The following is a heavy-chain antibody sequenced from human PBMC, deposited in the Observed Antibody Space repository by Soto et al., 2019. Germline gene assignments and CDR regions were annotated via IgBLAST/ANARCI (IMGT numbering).Heavy chain of an antibody. CDR3: AKDRALSLNYYDSSGSYEY. CDR2: ISGSGGST. CDR1: GFTFSSYA. D-gene: IGHD3-22*01. V-gene: IGHV3-23*01. Sequence: GGSLRLSCAASGFTFSSYAMSWVRQAPGKGLEWVSAISGSGGSTYYADSVKGRFTISRDNSKNTLYLQMNSLRAEDTAVYYCAKDRALSLNYYDSSGSYEYWGQGTLVTVSS. J-gene: IGHJ4*02.